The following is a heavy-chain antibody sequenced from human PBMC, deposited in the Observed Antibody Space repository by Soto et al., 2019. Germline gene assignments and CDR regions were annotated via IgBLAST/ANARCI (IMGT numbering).Heavy chain of an antibody. CDR1: GYSFTSYW. D-gene: IGHD2-15*01. CDR3: ARVPRVVSLPAAFDI. J-gene: IGHJ3*02. CDR2: IYPGDSDT. Sequence: PGESLKISCKGSGYSFTSYWIGWVRQMPGKGLEWMGIIYPGDSDTRYSPSFQGQVTISADKSISTAYLQWSSLKASDTAMYYCARVPRVVSLPAAFDIWGQGTMVTVSS. V-gene: IGHV5-51*01.